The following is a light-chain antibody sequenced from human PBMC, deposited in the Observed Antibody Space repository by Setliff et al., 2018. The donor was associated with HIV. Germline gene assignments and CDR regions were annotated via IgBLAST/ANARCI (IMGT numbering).Light chain of an antibody. CDR2: WAS. Sequence: DIVMTQSPDSLAVSLGERATINCKSSQSVLYSLNNKNYLTWYQQKPGQPPKLLIYWASTRESGVPDRFSGSGSGTDFTLTISSLQAEDVAVYYCQQYYSTPLTFGQGTKVDIK. CDR3: QQYYSTPLT. CDR1: QSVLYSLNNKNY. J-gene: IGKJ1*01. V-gene: IGKV4-1*01.